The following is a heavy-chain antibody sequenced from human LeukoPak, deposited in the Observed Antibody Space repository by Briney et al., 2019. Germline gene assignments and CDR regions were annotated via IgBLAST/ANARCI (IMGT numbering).Heavy chain of an antibody. D-gene: IGHD1-1*01. CDR1: EFTFKNAW. V-gene: IGHV3-15*01. J-gene: IGHJ4*02. Sequence: PGGSLRLSCAASEFTFKNAWMNWVRQAPGKGLEWVGRIRSKTDGGTTDYAAPVRGRFTISRDDSKNMLYLQMNSLKTEDTAAYYCSTGLIPTTGYYWGQGTLVAVSS. CDR3: STGLIPTTGYY. CDR2: IRSKTDGGTT.